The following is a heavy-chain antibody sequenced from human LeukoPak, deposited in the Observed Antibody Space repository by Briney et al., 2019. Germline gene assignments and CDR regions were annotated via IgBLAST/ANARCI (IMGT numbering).Heavy chain of an antibody. V-gene: IGHV3-48*01. CDR3: ARDPYCYDSSGIGYAFDI. CDR2: ISSSSSTI. J-gene: IGHJ3*02. CDR1: GFTFSSYS. Sequence: GGSLRLSCAASGFTFSSYSMNWVRQAPGKGLEWVSYISSSSSTIYYADSVKGRFTISRDNAKNSLYLQMNSLRAEDTAVYYCARDPYCYDSSGIGYAFDIWGQGTMVTVSS. D-gene: IGHD3-22*01.